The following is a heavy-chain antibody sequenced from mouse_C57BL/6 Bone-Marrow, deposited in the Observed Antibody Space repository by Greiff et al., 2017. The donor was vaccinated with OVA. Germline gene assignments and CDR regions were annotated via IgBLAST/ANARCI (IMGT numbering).Heavy chain of an antibody. J-gene: IGHJ4*01. D-gene: IGHD2-2*01. Sequence: EVQVVESGGGLVQPGESLKLSCESNEYEFPSHDMSWVRKTPEKRLELVAAINSDGGSTYYPDTMERRFTFSIDNTKKTLYLQMSSLRSEDPALYYGSLWLRRGLEAMDYWGQGTSVTVSS. CDR2: INSDGGST. V-gene: IGHV5-2*01. CDR3: SLWLRRGLEAMDY. CDR1: EYEFPSHD.